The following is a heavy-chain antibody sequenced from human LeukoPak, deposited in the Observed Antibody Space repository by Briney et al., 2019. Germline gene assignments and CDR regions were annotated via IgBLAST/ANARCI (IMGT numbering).Heavy chain of an antibody. J-gene: IGHJ4*02. CDR1: GLTFSRDW. V-gene: IGHV3-7*01. D-gene: IGHD1-26*01. CDR3: AKDLGGWELPKSRKGGFDY. Sequence: AGGSLRLSCEGFGLTFSRDWMSWVRQAPGKGLEWVANIKQDGGETYYGDSVKGRFTISRDNSKNTLYLQMNSLRAEDTAVYYCAKDLGGWELPKSRKGGFDYWGQGTLVTVSS. CDR2: IKQDGGET.